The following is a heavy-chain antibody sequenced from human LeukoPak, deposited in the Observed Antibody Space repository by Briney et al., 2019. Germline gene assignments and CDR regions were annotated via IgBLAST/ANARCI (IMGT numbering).Heavy chain of an antibody. V-gene: IGHV4-61*02. Sequence: SQTLSLTCTVSGGSISSGSYYWSWIRQPAGKGLEWIGRIYTSGSTNYNPSLKSRVTISVDTSKNQFSLKLSSVTAADTAVYYCARSDLYYDILTGYYPAFDIWGQGTMVTVSS. CDR3: ARSDLYYDILTGYYPAFDI. J-gene: IGHJ3*02. D-gene: IGHD3-9*01. CDR1: GGSISSGSYY. CDR2: IYTSGST.